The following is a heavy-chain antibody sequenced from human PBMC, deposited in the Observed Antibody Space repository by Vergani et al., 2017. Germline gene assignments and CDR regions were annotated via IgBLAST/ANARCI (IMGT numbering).Heavy chain of an antibody. CDR2: MNPNSGNK. CDR1: GYTFTSYD. CDR3: ARGVVGATTHDYYYYYMDV. D-gene: IGHD1-26*01. J-gene: IGHJ6*03. V-gene: IGHV1-8*02. Sequence: QVQLVQSGAEVKKPGASVKVSCKASGYTFTSYDINWVRQATGQGLEWMGWMNPNSGNKGYAQKFQGRVTMTRNTSIRTAYMELSSLRSEDTAVYYCARGVVGATTHDYYYYYMDVWGKGTTVTVSS.